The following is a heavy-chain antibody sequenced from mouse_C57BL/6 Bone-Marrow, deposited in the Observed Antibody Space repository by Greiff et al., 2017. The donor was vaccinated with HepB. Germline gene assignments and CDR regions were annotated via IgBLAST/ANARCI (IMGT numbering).Heavy chain of an antibody. CDR2: IDPANGNT. CDR1: GFNIKNPY. D-gene: IGHD2-13*01. V-gene: IGHV14-3*01. CDR3: ARDYQLVTFAY. J-gene: IGHJ3*01. Sequence: VQLQQSVAELVRPGASVKLSCTASGFNIKNPYMHWVKQRPEQGLEWIGRIDPANGNTKYAPKFQGKATITADTSSNTAYLQLSSLTSEDTAIYYCARDYQLVTFAYWGQGSLVTVSA.